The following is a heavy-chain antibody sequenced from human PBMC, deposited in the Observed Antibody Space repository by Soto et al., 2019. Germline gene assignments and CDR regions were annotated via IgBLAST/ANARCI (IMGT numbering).Heavy chain of an antibody. Sequence: EVQLVESGGGLVKPGGSLRLSCATSGSRFNSYSMHWVRQAPGGGLGWVSAIRSSSGNTYYTDSVKGRFTISRDMAKNSLYLQMIGLRAEDTAIYYCARSTSLGGMNVWGQGTTVTVSS. CDR1: GSRFNSYS. CDR3: ARSTSLGGMNV. J-gene: IGHJ6*02. CDR2: IRSSSGNT. D-gene: IGHD1-1*01. V-gene: IGHV3-21*01.